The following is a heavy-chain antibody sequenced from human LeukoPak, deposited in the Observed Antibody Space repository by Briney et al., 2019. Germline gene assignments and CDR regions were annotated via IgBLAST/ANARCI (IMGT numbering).Heavy chain of an antibody. CDR3: ARLGSRYCSSTSCYPTTFDY. CDR1: DGSINGYY. D-gene: IGHD2-2*01. J-gene: IGHJ4*02. CDR2: IYYSGST. Sequence: SETLSLTCTVSDGSINGYYWSWLRQPPGKGLEWIGYIYYSGSTNYNPSLKSRVTISVDTSKNQFSLKLSSVTAADTAVYYCARLGSRYCSSTSCYPTTFDYWGQGTLVTVSS. V-gene: IGHV4-59*08.